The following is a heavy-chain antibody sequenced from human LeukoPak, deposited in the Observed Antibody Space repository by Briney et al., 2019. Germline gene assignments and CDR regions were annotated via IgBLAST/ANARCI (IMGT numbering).Heavy chain of an antibody. Sequence: GASVKVSCKASGYIFSGYYMHWVRQAPGQGLEWMGWINPNSGGTNYAQKFQGRVTMTRDTSISTAYMELSRLRSDDTAVYYCARGPHWDPHFDYWGQGTLVTVSS. CDR1: GYIFSGYY. CDR3: ARGPHWDPHFDY. V-gene: IGHV1-2*02. D-gene: IGHD7-27*01. J-gene: IGHJ4*02. CDR2: INPNSGGT.